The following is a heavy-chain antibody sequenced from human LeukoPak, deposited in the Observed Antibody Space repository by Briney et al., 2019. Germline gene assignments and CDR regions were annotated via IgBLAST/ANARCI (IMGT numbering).Heavy chain of an antibody. CDR1: GGTFSSYA. V-gene: IGHV1-2*06. CDR3: ARVESTKYYDILTGYELKPFDY. D-gene: IGHD3-9*01. CDR2: INPNSGGT. J-gene: IGHJ4*02. Sequence: ASVKVSCKASGGTFSSYAISWVRQAPGQGREWMGRINPNSGGTNYAQKFQGRVTMTRDTSISTAYMERSRLRSDDTAVYYCARVESTKYYDILTGYELKPFDYWGQGTLVTVSS.